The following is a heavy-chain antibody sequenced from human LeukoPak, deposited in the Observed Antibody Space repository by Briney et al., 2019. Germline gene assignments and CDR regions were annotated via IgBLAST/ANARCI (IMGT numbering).Heavy chain of an antibody. J-gene: IGHJ4*02. D-gene: IGHD1-26*01. CDR3: ARGPGSGSYYDY. V-gene: IGHV4-61*05. CDR2: IYYSGST. CDR1: DGSISSNNNY. Sequence: SETLSLTCTVSDGSISSNNNYWGWIRQPPGKGLEWIGYIYYSGSTNYNPSLKSRVTISVDTSKNQFSLKLSSVTAADTAVYYCARGPGSGSYYDYWGQGTLVTVSS.